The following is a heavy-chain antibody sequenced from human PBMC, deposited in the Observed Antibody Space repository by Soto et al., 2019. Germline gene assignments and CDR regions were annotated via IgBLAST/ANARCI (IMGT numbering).Heavy chain of an antibody. CDR2: IWYDGSNK. CDR1: GFTFSSYG. CDR3: ARDQYCSSTRCLPYGMDV. D-gene: IGHD2-2*01. V-gene: IGHV3-33*01. J-gene: IGHJ6*02. Sequence: AGGSLRLSCAASGFTFSSYGMHWVRQAPGKGLEWVAVIWYDGSNKYYADSVKGRFTISRDNSKNTLYLQMNSLRAEDTAVYYCARDQYCSSTRCLPYGMDVWGQGTTVTFSS.